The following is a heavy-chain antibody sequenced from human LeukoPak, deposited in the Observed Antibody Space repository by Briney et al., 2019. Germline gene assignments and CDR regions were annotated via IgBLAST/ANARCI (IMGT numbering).Heavy chain of an antibody. Sequence: PGRSLRLSCAASGFTFDDYAMHWVRQAPGKGLEWVSGISWNSGSMGYADSVKGRFTISRDNAKNSLYLQMNSLRAEDMALYYCAKDDGLTGTTGAFDYWGQGTLVTVSS. D-gene: IGHD1-7*01. CDR3: AKDDGLTGTTGAFDY. CDR1: GFTFDDYA. CDR2: ISWNSGSM. J-gene: IGHJ4*02. V-gene: IGHV3-9*03.